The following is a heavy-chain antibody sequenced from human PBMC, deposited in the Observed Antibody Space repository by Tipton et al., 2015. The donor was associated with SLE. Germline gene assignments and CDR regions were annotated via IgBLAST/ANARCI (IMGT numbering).Heavy chain of an antibody. J-gene: IGHJ4*02. V-gene: IGHV4-59*11. CDR1: GGSISSHY. D-gene: IGHD3-22*01. CDR2: IYYSGST. CDR3: ARVEDYYDSSGD. Sequence: TLSLTCTVSGGSISSHYWSWIRQPPGKGLEWIGSIYYSGSTYYNPSLKSRVTISVDTSKNQFSLKLSSVTAADTAGYYCARVEDYYDSSGDWGQGTLVTVSS.